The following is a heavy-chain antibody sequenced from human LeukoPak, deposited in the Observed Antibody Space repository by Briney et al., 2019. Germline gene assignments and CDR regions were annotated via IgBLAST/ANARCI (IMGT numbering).Heavy chain of an antibody. CDR2: ISGFNGNI. CDR3: ARVPNQYCTSRCYYTAFDI. CDR1: GYTFTSYG. J-gene: IGHJ3*02. D-gene: IGHD2/OR15-2a*01. V-gene: IGHV1-18*01. Sequence: GASVKVSCKASGYTFTSYGISWVRQAPGQGLEWMGWISGFNGNINHAQNFQDRATMTTDTSTSTAYMELRSLRSDDTAVYFCARVPNQYCTSRCYYTAFDIWGQGTMVTVSS.